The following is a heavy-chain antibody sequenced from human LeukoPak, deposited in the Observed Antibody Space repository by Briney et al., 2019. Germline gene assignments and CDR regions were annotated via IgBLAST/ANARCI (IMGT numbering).Heavy chain of an antibody. CDR3: AREGSGYDPFDY. CDR1: GFTFSSYS. CDR2: ISSSSSYI. Sequence: GGSLRLSCAASGFTFSSYSTNWVRQAPGKGLEWVSSISSSSSYIYYADSVKGRFTISRDNAKNSLYLQMNSLRAEDTAVYYCAREGSGYDPFDYWGQGTLVTVSS. V-gene: IGHV3-21*01. D-gene: IGHD5-12*01. J-gene: IGHJ4*02.